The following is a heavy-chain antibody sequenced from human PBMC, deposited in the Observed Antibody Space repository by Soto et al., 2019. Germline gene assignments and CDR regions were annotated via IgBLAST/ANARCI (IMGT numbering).Heavy chain of an antibody. D-gene: IGHD5-12*01. J-gene: IGHJ6*02. CDR3: ARGRLAVDMGSYGMDV. Sequence: QVQLVQSGAEVKKPGSSVKVSCKASGGTFSSYAISWVRQAPGQGLEWMGGIIPIFGTANYAQKFQGRVSITADDSTSTAYMELSSLRSEYTAVYYCARGRLAVDMGSYGMDVWGQGTTVTVSS. V-gene: IGHV1-69*01. CDR2: IIPIFGTA. CDR1: GGTFSSYA.